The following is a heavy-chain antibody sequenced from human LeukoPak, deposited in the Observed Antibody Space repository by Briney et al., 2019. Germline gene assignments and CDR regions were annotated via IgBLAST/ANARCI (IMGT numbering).Heavy chain of an antibody. CDR3: ARDPIV. CDR1: GGSISGYY. V-gene: IGHV4-59*01. Sequence: ASETLSLTCTVSGGSISGYYWSWIRQPAGKGLEWIGYSGGTNYNPSLKSRLTISVDTSKNQFSLQLRSVTEADTAVYYCARDPIVWGQGTLVTVSS. D-gene: IGHD2-15*01. J-gene: IGHJ4*02. CDR2: SGGT.